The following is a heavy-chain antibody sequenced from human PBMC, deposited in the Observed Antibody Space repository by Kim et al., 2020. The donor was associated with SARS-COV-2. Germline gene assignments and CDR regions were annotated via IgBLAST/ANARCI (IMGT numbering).Heavy chain of an antibody. V-gene: IGHV3-23*01. Sequence: TYHADSVKCRFTIARDTSKNTLFLQMSSLRADDTAIYYCAKTSSTFKFPTWGQGTLVIVSS. CDR3: AKTSSTFKFPT. J-gene: IGHJ4*02. D-gene: IGHD6-6*01. CDR2: T.